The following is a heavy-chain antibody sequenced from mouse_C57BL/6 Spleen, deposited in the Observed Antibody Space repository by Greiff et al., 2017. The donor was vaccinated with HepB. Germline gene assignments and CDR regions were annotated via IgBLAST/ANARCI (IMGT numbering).Heavy chain of an antibody. J-gene: IGHJ4*01. CDR3: ARDIWLEAMDY. Sequence: EVQVVESGPGLVKPSQSLSLTCSVTGYSITSGYYWNWIRQFPGNKLEWMGYISYDGSNNYNPSLKNRISITRDTSKNQFFLKLNSVTTEDTATYYCARDIWLEAMDYWGQGTSVTVSS. CDR1: GYSITSGYY. CDR2: ISYDGSN. V-gene: IGHV3-6*01. D-gene: IGHD2-2*01.